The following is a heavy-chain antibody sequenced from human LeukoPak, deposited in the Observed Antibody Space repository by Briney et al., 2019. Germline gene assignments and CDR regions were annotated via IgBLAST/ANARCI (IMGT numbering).Heavy chain of an antibody. D-gene: IGHD6-13*01. CDR2: ICSSGGT. J-gene: IGHJ4*02. V-gene: IGHV4-59*01. Sequence: PSETLSLTCSVSGGSINNYYWTWIRQPPGKGLEWIGYICSSGGTNYNPSLKSRVTISVDTPKNQFSLRLNSVTAADTAVYYCARSSSSRWDYFDYWGQGTLVTVSS. CDR1: GGSINNYY. CDR3: ARSSSSRWDYFDY.